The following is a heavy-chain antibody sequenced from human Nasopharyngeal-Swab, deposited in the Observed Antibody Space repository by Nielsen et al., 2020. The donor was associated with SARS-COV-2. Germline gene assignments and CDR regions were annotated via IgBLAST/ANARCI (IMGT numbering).Heavy chain of an antibody. J-gene: IGHJ4*02. V-gene: IGHV3-30*18. CDR1: GFTFSSYG. CDR2: ISYDGSNK. Sequence: GESLKISCAASGFTFSSYGMHWVRQAPGKGLEWVAVISYDGSNKYYADSVKGRFPISRDNSKNTLYLQMNSLRAEDTAVYYCAKQWLLGGHIDYWGQGTLVTVSS. CDR3: AKQWLLGGHIDY. D-gene: IGHD3-22*01.